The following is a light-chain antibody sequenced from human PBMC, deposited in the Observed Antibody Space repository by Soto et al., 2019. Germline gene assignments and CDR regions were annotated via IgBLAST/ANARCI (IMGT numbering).Light chain of an antibody. CDR3: QQRSSWPFT. CDR1: QSVMSN. CDR2: GAS. Sequence: EIVMTQSPATLSVSPGERTTLSCRASQSVMSNLAWYQQKPGQAPRLLIYGASTRATGIPARFSGSGSGTEFTLTISSLQSEDFAVYYCQQRSSWPFTFGPGTKVDIK. J-gene: IGKJ3*01. V-gene: IGKV3-15*01.